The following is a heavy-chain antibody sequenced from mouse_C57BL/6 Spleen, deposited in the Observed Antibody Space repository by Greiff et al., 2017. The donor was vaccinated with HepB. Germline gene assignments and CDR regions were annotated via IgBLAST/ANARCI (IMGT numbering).Heavy chain of an antibody. V-gene: IGHV1-15*01. D-gene: IGHD2-3*01. CDR1: GYTFTDYE. Sequence: QVQLQQSGAELVRPGASVTLSCKASGYTFTDYEMHWVKQTPVHGLEWIGAIDPETGGTAYNQKFKGKAILTADKSSSTAYMELRSLTSEDSAVYYCTSLYDGYPFDYWGQGTTLTVSS. J-gene: IGHJ2*01. CDR3: TSLYDGYPFDY. CDR2: IDPETGGT.